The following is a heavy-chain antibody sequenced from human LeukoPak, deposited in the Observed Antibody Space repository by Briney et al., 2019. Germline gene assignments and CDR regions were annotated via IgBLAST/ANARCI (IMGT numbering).Heavy chain of an antibody. CDR3: ALGAWNDPKLDY. D-gene: IGHD1-1*01. CDR1: GGSFSGYY. Sequence: SETLSLTCAVYGGSFSGYYWSWIRQPPGKGLEWIGEINHSGSTNYNPSLKSRVTIPVDTSKNQFSLKLSSVTAADTAVYYCALGAWNDPKLDYWGQGTLVTVSS. J-gene: IGHJ4*02. CDR2: INHSGST. V-gene: IGHV4-34*01.